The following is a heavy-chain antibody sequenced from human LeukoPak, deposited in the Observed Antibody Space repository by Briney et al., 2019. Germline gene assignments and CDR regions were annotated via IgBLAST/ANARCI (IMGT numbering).Heavy chain of an antibody. CDR3: ASMITFGGVKY. CDR1: GFTFSSYS. J-gene: IGHJ4*02. CDR2: ISSSSSYI. Sequence: GGSLRLSCAASGFTFSSYSMNWVRQAPGKGLEWVSSISSSSSYIYYADSVKGRFTISRDNAKNSLYLQMNSLRAEDTAVYYCASMITFGGVKYWGQGTLITVSS. V-gene: IGHV3-21*01. D-gene: IGHD3-16*01.